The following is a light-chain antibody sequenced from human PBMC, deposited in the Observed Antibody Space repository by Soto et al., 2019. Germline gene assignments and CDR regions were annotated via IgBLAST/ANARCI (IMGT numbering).Light chain of an antibody. J-gene: IGLJ1*01. CDR2: DVS. CDR1: NSDVGGYNY. CDR3: SSYTSSSIYV. V-gene: IGLV2-14*03. Sequence: QSALTQPASVAGSPGQSITISCTGTNSDVGGYNYVSWYQQHPGKDHKLMICDVSNRPSGVSNRYSGSTSGNTASLTISGLLAEDEADYYCSSYTSSSIYVFGTGTKLTVL.